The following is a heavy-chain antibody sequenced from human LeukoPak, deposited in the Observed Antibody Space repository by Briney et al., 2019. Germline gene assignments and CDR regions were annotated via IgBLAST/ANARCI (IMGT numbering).Heavy chain of an antibody. CDR1: GFTFGDYA. CDR3: TRAPHPRCSSSGCYLDY. V-gene: IGHV3-49*04. J-gene: IGHJ4*02. D-gene: IGHD2-2*01. Sequence: GRSLRLSCSTSGFTFGDYAMSWVRQAPGKGLEWVGFIQAKAYGGATKYAASVNGRFSISKDDSQSIANLQMNDLKTEDTAVYYCTRAPHPRCSSSGCYLDYWGQGTLVTVSS. CDR2: IQAKAYGGAT.